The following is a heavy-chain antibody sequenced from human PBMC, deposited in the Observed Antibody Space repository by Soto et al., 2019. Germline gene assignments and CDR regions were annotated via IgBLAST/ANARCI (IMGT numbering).Heavy chain of an antibody. J-gene: IGHJ4*02. D-gene: IGHD1-1*01. V-gene: IGHV1-69*01. CDR2: IIPVFAIT. CDR3: ARAKSHFESDGSSFTTPVDH. Sequence: QVQLVQSGAEVKKPGSSVKVSCSASGDTFSSYGISWVRQAPGQGLEWLGGIIPVFAITKYAQKFQGRITFTSDDSSSTTYMDVSSLSSEDTAVYYCARAKSHFESDGSSFTTPVDHWGQGAPVTVSS. CDR1: GDTFSSYG.